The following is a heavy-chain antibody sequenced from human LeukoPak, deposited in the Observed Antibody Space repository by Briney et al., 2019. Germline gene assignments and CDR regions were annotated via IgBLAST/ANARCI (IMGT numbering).Heavy chain of an antibody. CDR3: ARGSRFLDVVLVPATIGWFDP. CDR2: IIPLFGTA. J-gene: IGHJ5*02. V-gene: IGHV1-69*13. D-gene: IGHD2-2*01. CDR1: GGTFSTYA. Sequence: SVKVSCKASGGTFSTYAISWVRQAPGQGLEWLGGIIPLFGTADYAQKFQGRVTITADESTSTAYIELSSLRSEDTAVYYCARGSRFLDVVLVPATIGWFDPWGQGTLVTVSS.